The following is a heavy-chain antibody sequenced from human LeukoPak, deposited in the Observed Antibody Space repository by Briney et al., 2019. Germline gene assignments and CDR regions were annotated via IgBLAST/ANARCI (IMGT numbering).Heavy chain of an antibody. J-gene: IGHJ4*02. V-gene: IGHV1-69*06. Sequence: ASVKVSCKASGGIFSSYAISWVRQAPGQGLEWMGGIIPIFGTANYAQKFQGRVTITADKSTSAAYMELSSLRSEDTAVYYCARGEDNSSGYYYAWLFDYWGQGTLVTVSS. CDR3: ARGEDNSSGYYYAWLFDY. CDR2: IIPIFGTA. D-gene: IGHD3-22*01. CDR1: GGIFSSYA.